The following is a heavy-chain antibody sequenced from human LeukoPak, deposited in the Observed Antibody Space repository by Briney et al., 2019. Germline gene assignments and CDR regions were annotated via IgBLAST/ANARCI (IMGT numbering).Heavy chain of an antibody. Sequence: GASVKVSCKASGYTFTGYYMHWVRQAPGQGLEWMGWINPNSGGTNYAQKFQGRVTMTRDTSISTAYMELSRLRSDDTAVYYCARDASMVRSPDGFDYWGQGTLVTVSS. D-gene: IGHD3-10*01. J-gene: IGHJ4*02. CDR1: GYTFTGYY. V-gene: IGHV1-2*02. CDR3: ARDASMVRSPDGFDY. CDR2: INPNSGGT.